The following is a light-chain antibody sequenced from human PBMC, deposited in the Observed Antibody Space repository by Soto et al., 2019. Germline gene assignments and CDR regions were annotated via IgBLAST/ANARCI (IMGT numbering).Light chain of an antibody. CDR3: HQRQYWPPIT. CDR2: DAS. CDR1: LSVSVY. Sequence: VVLTQSPATLSLSPVERATLPCRASLSVSVYLDWYQQKPGQAPRLLISDASNRATGIPARFSGSGSGTDFTLTISSLEPEDFAVYYCHQRQYWPPITFGQGTRLEIK. V-gene: IGKV3-11*01. J-gene: IGKJ5*01.